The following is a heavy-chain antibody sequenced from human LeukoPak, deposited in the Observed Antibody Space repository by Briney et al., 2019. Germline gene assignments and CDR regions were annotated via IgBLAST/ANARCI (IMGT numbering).Heavy chain of an antibody. V-gene: IGHV3-21*06. J-gene: IGHJ4*02. CDR2: ISPKSHHI. Sequence: GGSLRLSCAASGFIFSSHAMNWVRQAPGKGLEWVASISPKSHHIYYAPSLKGRFTISRDDAPNLLYLHMNSLRADDPVVHYCARDRETSCAADCQYYLDYGGQGALVIVSS. D-gene: IGHD2-21*02. CDR1: GFIFSSHA. CDR3: ARDRETSCAADCQYYLDY.